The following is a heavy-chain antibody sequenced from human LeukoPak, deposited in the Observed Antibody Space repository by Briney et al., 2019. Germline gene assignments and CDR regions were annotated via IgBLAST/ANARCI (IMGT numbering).Heavy chain of an antibody. D-gene: IGHD2-15*01. CDR3: ARAQRLYCSGGSCYSYYFDY. Sequence: SETLSLTCTVSGGSISSYYWSWIRQPPGKGLEWIGYIYYSGNTNHNPSLKSRVTISVDTSKNQFSLKLSSVTAADTAVYYCARAQRLYCSGGSCYSYYFDYWGQGTLVTVSS. CDR1: GGSISSYY. CDR2: IYYSGNT. V-gene: IGHV4-59*12. J-gene: IGHJ4*02.